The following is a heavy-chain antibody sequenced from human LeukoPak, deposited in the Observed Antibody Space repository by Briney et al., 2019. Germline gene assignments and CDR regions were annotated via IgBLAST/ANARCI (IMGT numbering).Heavy chain of an antibody. D-gene: IGHD3-9*01. CDR2: IYYSGCT. CDR3: ARAPGVLRYFDWPLTFDY. Sequence: SETLSLTCTVSGGSISSGGYYWSWIRQHPGKGLEWIGYIYYSGCTYYNPSLKSRVTISVATSKNQFSLKLSSVTDADTAVYYCARAPGVLRYFDWPLTFDYWGQGTLVTVSS. V-gene: IGHV4-31*03. CDR1: GGSISSGGYY. J-gene: IGHJ4*02.